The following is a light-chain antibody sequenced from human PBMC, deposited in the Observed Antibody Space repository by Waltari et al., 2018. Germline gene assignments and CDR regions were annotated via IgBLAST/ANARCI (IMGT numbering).Light chain of an antibody. CDR3: HSRDASGVGGS. CDR1: SLRSYH. Sequence: SSELTQDPAVSVAMGQTVRITCQGDSLRSYHASWYQQRPGQAPILVLYDKNNRPSGVPDRFSGSSSDITASLTITGAQAEDEASYYCHSRDASGVGGSFGGGTKLTVL. CDR2: DKN. J-gene: IGLJ2*01. V-gene: IGLV3-19*01.